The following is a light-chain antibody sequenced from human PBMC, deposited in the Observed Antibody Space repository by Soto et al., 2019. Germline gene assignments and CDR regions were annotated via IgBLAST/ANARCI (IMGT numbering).Light chain of an antibody. J-gene: IGLJ1*01. CDR1: SSNIGAGYD. CDR3: QSYDRSLSGNV. Sequence: VLTQPPSVSGAPGQRGTISCTGSSSNIGAGYDVHWYQQLPGTAPKLLIYDNNNRPSGVPDRFSGSKSGTSASLAITGLQAEDEADYYCQSYDRSLSGNVFGTGTKVTVL. CDR2: DNN. V-gene: IGLV1-40*01.